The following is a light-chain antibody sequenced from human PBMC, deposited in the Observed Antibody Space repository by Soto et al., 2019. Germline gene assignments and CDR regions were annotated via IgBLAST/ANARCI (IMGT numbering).Light chain of an antibody. CDR3: SSFAGSPVV. Sequence: QSALTQPASVSGSPGQSITISCTGTSSDVGGYHYVSWYQLLPGKAPKLILFEVSIRPSGVSYRFSGSKSGNTASLTISGLQAEDEADYYCSSFAGSPVVFGGGTKLTVL. V-gene: IGLV2-14*01. J-gene: IGLJ2*01. CDR1: SSDVGGYHY. CDR2: EVS.